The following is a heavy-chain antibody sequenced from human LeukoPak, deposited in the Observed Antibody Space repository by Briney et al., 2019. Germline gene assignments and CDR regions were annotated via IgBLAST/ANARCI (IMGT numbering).Heavy chain of an antibody. CDR2: ISDNGGGT. CDR3: AKHMIATNTFLFYGLDV. D-gene: IGHD3-22*01. Sequence: GRSLRLSCAASGFNFKDYGMHWVRQPPGKGLEWVSSISDNGGGTEYADSVKGRFTISRDNAKNSLYLQLSSLRPEDTALYYCAKHMIATNTFLFYGLDVWGQGTAVTVSS. V-gene: IGHV3-9*01. CDR1: GFNFKDYG. J-gene: IGHJ6*02.